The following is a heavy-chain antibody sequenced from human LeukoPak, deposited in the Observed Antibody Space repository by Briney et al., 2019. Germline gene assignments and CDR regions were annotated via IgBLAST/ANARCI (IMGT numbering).Heavy chain of an antibody. D-gene: IGHD4-23*01. CDR2: IYYSGTT. CDR1: GGSISNYY. CDR3: ARLSGNSAWFDP. Sequence: SETLSLTCTVSGGSISNYYWNWIRQPPGKGLEWIGYIYYSGTTNYNPSLKSRVSMSVDTSKNQFSLKLSSVTAADTAVYYCARLSGNSAWFDPWGQGTLVTVSS. V-gene: IGHV4-59*01. J-gene: IGHJ5*02.